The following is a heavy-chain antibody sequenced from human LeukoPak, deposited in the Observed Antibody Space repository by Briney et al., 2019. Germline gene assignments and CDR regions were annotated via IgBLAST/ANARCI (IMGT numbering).Heavy chain of an antibody. CDR2: IYYSGST. Sequence: SETLSLTCTVSGGSISSFYWTWIRQPPGKGLEWIGSIYYSGSTYYNPSLKSRVTISVDTSKNQFSLKLSSVTAADTAVYYCARTRSYSSSWYFNDYWGQGTLVTVSS. D-gene: IGHD6-13*01. CDR1: GGSISSFY. V-gene: IGHV4-59*05. CDR3: ARTRSYSSSWYFNDY. J-gene: IGHJ4*02.